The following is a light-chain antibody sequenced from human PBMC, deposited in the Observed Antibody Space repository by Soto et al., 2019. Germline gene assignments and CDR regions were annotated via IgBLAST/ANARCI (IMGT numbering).Light chain of an antibody. CDR1: QDIGKD. J-gene: IGKJ1*01. V-gene: IGKV1-6*01. Sequence: AIQMTQSPSSLSASVGDRVTLTCRASQDIGKDLGWYQQKPGEAPKLLIFEASTVQTGGPSRFSGSGSGTDFTLTISSLQPEDFATYFCLQDYNYPRTFGQGTTVALK. CDR3: LQDYNYPRT. CDR2: EAS.